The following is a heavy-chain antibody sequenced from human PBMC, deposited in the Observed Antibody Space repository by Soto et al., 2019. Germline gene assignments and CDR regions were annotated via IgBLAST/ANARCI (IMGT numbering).Heavy chain of an antibody. V-gene: IGHV3-30*18. CDR1: GFTFSSYG. CDR3: AKGMIVVVIDADAFDI. D-gene: IGHD3-22*01. CDR2: ILYDGSNK. Sequence: QVQLVESGGGVVQPGRSLRLSCAASGFTFSSYGMHWVRQAPGKGLEWVAVILYDGSNKYYADSVKGRFTISRDNSKNTLYLQMNSLRAEDTAVYYCAKGMIVVVIDADAFDIWGQGTMVTVSS. J-gene: IGHJ3*02.